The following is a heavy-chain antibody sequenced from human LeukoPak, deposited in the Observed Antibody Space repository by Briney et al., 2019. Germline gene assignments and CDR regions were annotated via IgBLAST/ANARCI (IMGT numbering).Heavy chain of an antibody. CDR2: INPNSGGT. CDR3: ARGGSRITMIDDY. Sequence: ASVKVSRKASGYTFTGYYMHWVRQAPGQGLEWMGWINPNSGGTNYAQKFQGRVTMTRDTSISTAYMELSRLRSDDTAVYYCARGGSRITMIDDYWGQGTLVTVSS. J-gene: IGHJ4*02. D-gene: IGHD3-22*01. V-gene: IGHV1-2*02. CDR1: GYTFTGYY.